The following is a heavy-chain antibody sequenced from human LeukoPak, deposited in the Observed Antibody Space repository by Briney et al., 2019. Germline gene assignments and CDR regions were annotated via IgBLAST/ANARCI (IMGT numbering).Heavy chain of an antibody. CDR1: GLTFSSYA. J-gene: IGHJ1*01. V-gene: IGHV3-23*01. Sequence: PGGPLRLSCAASGLTFSSYAMSWVRQAPGKGLEWVSAISGSGGSTYYADSVKGRFTISRDNSKNTLYLQMNSLRAEDTAVYYCAVPTLLYFQHWGQGTLVTVSS. CDR3: AVPTLLYFQH. CDR2: ISGSGGST.